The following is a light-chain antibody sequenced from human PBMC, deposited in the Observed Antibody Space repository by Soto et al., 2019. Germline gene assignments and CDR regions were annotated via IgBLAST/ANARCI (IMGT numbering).Light chain of an antibody. Sequence: EVVMTQSPATLSVSPGGRATLSCRASQSISDTLAWYQQKPGQAPRLLIHGASARAPGFPARFSGSGSGTDFTLTISSLQSEDFAVYYCQQYNDWRWTFGQGTKVDSK. J-gene: IGKJ1*01. CDR3: QQYNDWRWT. CDR2: GAS. V-gene: IGKV3-15*01. CDR1: QSISDT.